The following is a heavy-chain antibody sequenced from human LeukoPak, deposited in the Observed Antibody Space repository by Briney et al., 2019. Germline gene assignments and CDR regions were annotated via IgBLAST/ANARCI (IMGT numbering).Heavy chain of an antibody. CDR2: ISNDGRNK. V-gene: IGHV3-30*18. CDR3: AKERQTGDYFTSDY. D-gene: IGHD4-17*01. CDR1: GFTFNNYG. Sequence: GGSLRLSCSASGFTFNNYGMHWVRQAPGKGLEWVAVISNDGRNKYYADSVKGRFTISRDNSENTLYLQMNSLTVDDTAVYFCAKERQTGDYFTSDYWGQGTLVTVSS. J-gene: IGHJ4*02.